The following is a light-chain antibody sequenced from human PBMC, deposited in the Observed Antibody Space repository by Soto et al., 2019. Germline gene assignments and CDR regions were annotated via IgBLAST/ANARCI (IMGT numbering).Light chain of an antibody. Sequence: EIVLTQSPATLSLSPGERVTLSCRASQSVSSYLAWYQQKPGQAPRLLIYDASNRATGIPARFSGSGSGTEFALTISSLEPEDFAVYYCQQRSNWPSTFGGGTKVEIK. CDR3: QQRSNWPST. CDR1: QSVSSY. J-gene: IGKJ4*01. V-gene: IGKV3-11*01. CDR2: DAS.